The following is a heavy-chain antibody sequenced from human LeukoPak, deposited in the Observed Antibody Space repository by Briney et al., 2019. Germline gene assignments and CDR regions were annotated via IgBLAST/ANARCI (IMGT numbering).Heavy chain of an antibody. CDR1: GYTLTELS. CDR3: AKEGTFTGIDILFDY. CDR2: FDPEDGET. Sequence: ASVKVSCKVSGYTLTELSMHWVRQAPGKGLEWLGGFDPEDGETIYAQKFQGRVTMTEDTSTDTAYMELSSLRSEDTAVYYCAKEGTFTGIDILFDYWGQGTPVTVSS. V-gene: IGHV1-24*01. D-gene: IGHD2-21*01. J-gene: IGHJ4*02.